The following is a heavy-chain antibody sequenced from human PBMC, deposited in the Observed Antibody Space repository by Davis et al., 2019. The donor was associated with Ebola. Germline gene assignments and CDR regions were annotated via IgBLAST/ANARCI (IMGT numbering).Heavy chain of an antibody. CDR1: GGSFSGYY. CDR3: ARDVNGWELLGGWFDY. J-gene: IGHJ4*02. V-gene: IGHV4-59*12. D-gene: IGHD1-26*01. Sequence: GSLRLSCAVYGGSFSGYYWSWIRQPPGKGLEWIGYIYYSGSTKYNPSLKSRVTISVDTSKNQFSLKLSSVTAADTAVYYCARDVNGWELLGGWFDYWGQGTLVTVSS. CDR2: IYYSGST.